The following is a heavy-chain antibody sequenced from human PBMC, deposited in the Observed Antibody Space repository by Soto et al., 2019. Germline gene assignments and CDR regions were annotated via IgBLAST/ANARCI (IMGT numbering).Heavy chain of an antibody. V-gene: IGHV3-23*01. D-gene: IGHD2-15*01. CDR3: QAEDGIRDVRSVSAFLLNRSSDL. J-gene: IGHJ2*01. CDR2: ISGSGGST. Sequence: GKGLEWVSAISGSGGSTYYADSVKGRVTISREHSKNTPCLQMNGLREEDTAVFFFQAEDGIRDVRSVSAFLLNRSSDL.